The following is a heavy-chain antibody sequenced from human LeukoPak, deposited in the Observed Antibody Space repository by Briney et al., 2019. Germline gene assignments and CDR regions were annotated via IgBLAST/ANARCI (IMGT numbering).Heavy chain of an antibody. J-gene: IGHJ5*02. CDR2: IDPSDSYT. CDR3: ARGQYYFGSGSS. D-gene: IGHD3-10*01. V-gene: IGHV5-10-1*01. CDR1: GCSFTSYW. Sequence: GGALKISFKASGCSFTSYWISWVRPMPGKGGEGMGKIDPSDSYTNYSQSFQGLVTLSADKSVSTAYLQWSSLNASDTAIYYCARGQYYFGSGSSWGQGTLVTVSS.